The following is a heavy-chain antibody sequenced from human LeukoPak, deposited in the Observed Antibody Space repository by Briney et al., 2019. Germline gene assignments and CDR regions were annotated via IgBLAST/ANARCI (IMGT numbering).Heavy chain of an antibody. CDR2: MNQDGSEK. CDR1: GFTFSSYE. J-gene: IGHJ4*02. V-gene: IGHV3-7*01. Sequence: PPGGSLRLSCAASGFTFSSYEMNWVRQAPGKGLEWVANMNQDGSEKYYVDSVKGRFTISRDNAKNSLYLQMNSLRADDTAVYYCATFDNPFGYWGQGTLVTVSS. CDR3: ATFDNPFGY. D-gene: IGHD3-9*01.